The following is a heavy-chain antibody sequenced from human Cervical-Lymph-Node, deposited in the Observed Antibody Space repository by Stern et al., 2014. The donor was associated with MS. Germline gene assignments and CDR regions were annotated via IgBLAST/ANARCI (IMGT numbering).Heavy chain of an antibody. Sequence: VQLVESGGGLVQPGRSLRLSCVTSGFTFGDYAMHWVRQAPGKGLEWGSGLNWNSKSIVYADSVKGRFTISRDNAKKSLYLEMNSLRGEDTALYYCAAIYIWDTYRPDYWGQGTLVTVSS. D-gene: IGHD3-16*01. CDR3: AAIYIWDTYRPDY. CDR2: LNWNSKSI. CDR1: GFTFGDYA. J-gene: IGHJ4*02. V-gene: IGHV3-9*01.